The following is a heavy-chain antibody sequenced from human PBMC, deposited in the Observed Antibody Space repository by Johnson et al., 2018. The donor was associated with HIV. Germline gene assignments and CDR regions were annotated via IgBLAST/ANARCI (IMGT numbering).Heavy chain of an antibody. V-gene: IGHV3-30*04. CDR2: ISYDGSNK. CDR1: GFTFSSYA. CDR3: ARACSGGSCYEEKSPDAFDI. J-gene: IGHJ3*02. Sequence: QVQLVESGGGVVQPGRSLRLSCAASGFTFSSYAMHWVRQAPGKGLEWVAVISYDGSNKYYADSVKGRFTISRDSSKDTLYVQMNSLRGEDTAVYYCARACSGGSCYEEKSPDAFDIWGQGTMVTVSS. D-gene: IGHD2-15*01.